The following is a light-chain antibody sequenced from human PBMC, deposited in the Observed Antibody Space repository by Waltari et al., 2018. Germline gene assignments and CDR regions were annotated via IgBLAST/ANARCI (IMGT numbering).Light chain of an antibody. J-gene: IGLJ3*02. CDR3: QALGTGAWV. V-gene: IGLV3-1*01. CDR1: ILGNKN. Sequence: SYELTQPPSVSVSPGQTASITCSGDILGNKNDSGYQQKPGQSPLLVIYQDTQRPSEIPQRFSGSKSANAATLTIAGTQAVDEADYYCQALGTGAWVFGGGTKLTVL. CDR2: QDT.